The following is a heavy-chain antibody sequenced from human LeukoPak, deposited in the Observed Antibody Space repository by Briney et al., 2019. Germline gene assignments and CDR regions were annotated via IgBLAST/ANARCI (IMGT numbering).Heavy chain of an antibody. D-gene: IGHD3-3*01. J-gene: IGHJ4*02. CDR2: IKQDGSEK. CDR3: ARDTIFGVVIMGDYYFDY. V-gene: IGHV3-7*01. Sequence: GGSLRLSCAASGFTFSSYWMSWVRQAPGKGLEWVANIKQDGSEKYYVDSVKGRFTISRDNAKNSLYLQMNSLRAEDTAVYYCARDTIFGVVIMGDYYFDYWGQGTLVTVSS. CDR1: GFTFSSYW.